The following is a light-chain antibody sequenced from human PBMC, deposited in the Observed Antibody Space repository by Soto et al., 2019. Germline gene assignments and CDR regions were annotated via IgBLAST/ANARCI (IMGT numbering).Light chain of an antibody. CDR1: QSISGY. J-gene: IGKJ4*01. Sequence: EVVLTQSPAILSLSPGERATLSCRASQSISGYLAWYQQKPGQAPRLLISDTSIRATGIPARFSGSGSGTDFTLTISGLEPEDVATYYCQQRSTWPPDFGGGTKVEIK. CDR2: DTS. V-gene: IGKV3-11*01. CDR3: QQRSTWPPD.